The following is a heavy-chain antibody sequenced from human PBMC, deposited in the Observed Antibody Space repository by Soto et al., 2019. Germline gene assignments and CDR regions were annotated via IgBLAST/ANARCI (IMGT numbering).Heavy chain of an antibody. CDR3: ARAILHYDILTGTPQGWFDP. V-gene: IGHV1-3*01. J-gene: IGHJ5*02. CDR1: GYTFTSYA. D-gene: IGHD3-9*01. Sequence: ASVKVSCKSSGYTFTSYAMHWVRQAPGQRLEWMGWINAGNGNTKYSQKFQGRVTITRDTSASTAYMELSSLRSEDTAVYYCARAILHYDILTGTPQGWFDPWGQGTLVTVSS. CDR2: INAGNGNT.